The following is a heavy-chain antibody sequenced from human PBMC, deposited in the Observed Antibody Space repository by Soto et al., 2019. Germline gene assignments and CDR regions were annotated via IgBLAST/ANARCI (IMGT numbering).Heavy chain of an antibody. CDR1: GFTFSSYD. CDR3: ARATVANDAFDI. J-gene: IGHJ3*02. D-gene: IGHD4-17*01. V-gene: IGHV3-13*01. Sequence: GGSLRLSCAASGFTFSSYDMHWVRQATGKGLEWVSAIGTAGDTYYPGSVKGRFTISRENAKNSLYLQMNSLRAEDTAVYYCARATVANDAFDIWGQGTMVTVSS. CDR2: IGTAGDT.